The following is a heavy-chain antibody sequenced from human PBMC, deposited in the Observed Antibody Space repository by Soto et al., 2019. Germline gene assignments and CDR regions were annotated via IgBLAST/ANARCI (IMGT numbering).Heavy chain of an antibody. CDR3: VHRRGFGEFDA. CDR2: IYGDDDN. J-gene: IGHJ5*02. Sequence: QITLKESGPTLLKPTQTLTVTCTFSGFSFSTNKVGVGWIRQSPGKALEWLALIYGDDDNRYSLSLKRRLTITKDTSKNQVVLTMTNMDPEDTATYYCVHRRGFGEFDAWGQGTLVTVSS. D-gene: IGHD3-10*01. CDR1: GFSFSTNKVG. V-gene: IGHV2-5*02.